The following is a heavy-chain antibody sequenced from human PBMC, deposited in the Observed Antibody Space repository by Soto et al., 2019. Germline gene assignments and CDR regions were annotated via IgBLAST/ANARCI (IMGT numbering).Heavy chain of an antibody. Sequence: SETLSLTCAVYGGSFSGYYWSWIRQPPGKGLEWIGEINHSGSTNYNPSLKSRVTISVDTSKNQFSLKLSSVTAADTAVYYCAREKIFEYCSGGSCYSEYPAPGGLKFDPWGQGTLVTVSS. V-gene: IGHV4-34*01. CDR2: INHSGST. J-gene: IGHJ5*02. CDR1: GGSFSGYY. CDR3: AREKIFEYCSGGSCYSEYPAPGGLKFDP. D-gene: IGHD2-15*01.